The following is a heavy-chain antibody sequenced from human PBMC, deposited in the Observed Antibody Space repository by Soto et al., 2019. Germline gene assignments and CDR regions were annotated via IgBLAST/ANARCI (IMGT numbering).Heavy chain of an antibody. Sequence: SETLSLTCSVSGGSIRNVYWSWIRQSPGKRLEWIGFIFHSGNAKYNPSLKSRVTMSIDTSRNQISLSLDSVTAADTAIYFCARAHAPTLPFDSWGQGTPVTVSS. CDR2: IFHSGNA. D-gene: IGHD2-15*01. J-gene: IGHJ4*01. CDR3: ARAHAPTLPFDS. CDR1: GGSIRNVY. V-gene: IGHV4-59*01.